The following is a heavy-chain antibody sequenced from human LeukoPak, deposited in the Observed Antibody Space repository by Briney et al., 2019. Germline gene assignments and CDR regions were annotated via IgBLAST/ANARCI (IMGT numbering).Heavy chain of an antibody. V-gene: IGHV4-59*08. J-gene: IGHJ4*02. D-gene: IGHD2-15*01. CDR1: GGSISSYY. Sequence: PSETVSLTCTVSGGSISSYYWSWIRQPPGKGLEWIGYIYYSGSTNYNPSLKSRVTISVDTSKNQFSLKLSSVTAADTAVYYCARHRIGWASYYFDYWGQGTLVTVSS. CDR3: ARHRIGWASYYFDY. CDR2: IYYSGST.